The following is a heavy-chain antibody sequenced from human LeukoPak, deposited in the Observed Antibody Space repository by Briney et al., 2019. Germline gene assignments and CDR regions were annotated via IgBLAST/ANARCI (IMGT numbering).Heavy chain of an antibody. J-gene: IGHJ6*02. CDR2: IYYSGST. CDR1: GGSISSSSYY. Sequence: SETLSLTCTVSGGSISSSSYYWGWIRQPPGKGLEWIGSIYYSGSTYYNPSLKSRVTISVDTSKNQFSQKLSSVTAADTAVYYCARSYYGSGSLYGMDVWGQGTTVTVSS. D-gene: IGHD3-10*01. CDR3: ARSYYGSGSLYGMDV. V-gene: IGHV4-39*07.